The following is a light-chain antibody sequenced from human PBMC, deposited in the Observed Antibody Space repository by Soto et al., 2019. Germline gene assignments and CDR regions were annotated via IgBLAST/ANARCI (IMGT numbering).Light chain of an antibody. CDR1: QSVGSNY. J-gene: IGKJ1*01. V-gene: IGKV3-20*01. CDR2: GTS. Sequence: EIVLTQSPGTLSLSPGDRATLSCRASQSVGSNYLGWYQQKPGQTPRLLIYGTSNSATGIPDRFSGSGSGTDFTLTISRLEPEDFAVYYCQQYSNSPPWTFGQGTKVEIK. CDR3: QQYSNSPPWT.